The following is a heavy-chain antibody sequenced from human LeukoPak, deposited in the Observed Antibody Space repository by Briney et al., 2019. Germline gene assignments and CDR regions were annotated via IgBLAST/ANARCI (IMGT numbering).Heavy chain of an antibody. CDR3: ARAVSSGGSCYFKSLCRNYYYYDMDV. J-gene: IGHJ6*03. CDR1: GYTFTSYD. D-gene: IGHD2-15*01. V-gene: IGHV1-8*03. Sequence: ASVKVSCKASGYTFTSYDINWVRQATGQGLEWMGWMNPNRGNTGYAQKFQGRVTITRNTSISTAYMELSSLRSEDTAVYYCARAVSSGGSCYFKSLCRNYYYYDMDVWGKGTTVTVSS. CDR2: MNPNRGNT.